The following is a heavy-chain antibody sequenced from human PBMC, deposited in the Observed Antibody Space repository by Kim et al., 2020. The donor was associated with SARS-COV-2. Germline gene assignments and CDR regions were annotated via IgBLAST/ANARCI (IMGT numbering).Heavy chain of an antibody. J-gene: IGHJ5*02. D-gene: IGHD2-21*02. V-gene: IGHV3-23*03. CDR2: INPAGDKA. Sequence: GGSLRLSCAASGFTFSTYILSWVRQAPGKGLEWISVINPAGDKAYYADSVKGRFSVSRDNSKNTQFLEMSSLRTEDTAVYYCAPTGLPWGQGTMVTVSS. CDR3: APTGLP. CDR1: GFTFSTYI.